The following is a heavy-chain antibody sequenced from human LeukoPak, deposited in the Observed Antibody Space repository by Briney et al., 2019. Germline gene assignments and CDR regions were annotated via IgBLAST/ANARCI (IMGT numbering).Heavy chain of an antibody. CDR1: GYTFTSYA. D-gene: IGHD3-3*01. Sequence: ASVKVSCKASGYTFTSYAMNWVRQAPGQGLEWMGWINTNTGNPTYAQGFTGRFVFSLDTSVSTAYLQISSLKAEDTAVYYCARSSNVLRFLEWSCDAFDIWGQGTLVTVSS. J-gene: IGHJ4*02. V-gene: IGHV7-4-1*02. CDR3: ARSSNVLRFLEWSCDAFDI. CDR2: INTNTGNP.